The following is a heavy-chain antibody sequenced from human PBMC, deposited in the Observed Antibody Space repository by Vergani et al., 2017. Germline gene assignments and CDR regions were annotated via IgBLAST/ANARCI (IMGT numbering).Heavy chain of an antibody. CDR1: GFTFSNSA. J-gene: IGHJ4*02. Sequence: EVQLLESGGGSAQPGESLRLSCAASGFTFSNSAVSWVRQAPGRGLAWVSSISGPGLSTYYADSVKGRFSISRDNSKNTVFLQMNSLRAEDTAVYYCARVLGYCNSASCQEYWGQGTLVTVSS. CDR2: ISGPGLST. V-gene: IGHV3-23*01. CDR3: ARVLGYCNSASCQEY. D-gene: IGHD2-2*01.